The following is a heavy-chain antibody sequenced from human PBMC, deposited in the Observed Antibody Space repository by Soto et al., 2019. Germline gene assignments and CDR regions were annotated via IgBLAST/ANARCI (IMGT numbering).Heavy chain of an antibody. CDR3: AKELDDCSGGSCYALDY. V-gene: IGHV3-23*01. D-gene: IGHD2-15*01. Sequence: GGCLRLSCAASGFTFSSYAMSWVRQAPGKGLEWVSAISGSGGSTYYADSVKGRFTISRDNAKNTLYLQMNSLRAEDTAVYYCAKELDDCSGGSCYALDYWGQGTLVTVSS. J-gene: IGHJ4*02. CDR1: GFTFSSYA. CDR2: ISGSGGST.